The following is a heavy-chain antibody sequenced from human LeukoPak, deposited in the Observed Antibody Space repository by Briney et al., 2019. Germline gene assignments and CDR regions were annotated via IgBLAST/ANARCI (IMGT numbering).Heavy chain of an antibody. Sequence: ASVKVSCTASGHIFTVDSIHWVRQTPGQGLEWMGWTHLNGGGTYRAQKFQDRVTMTKGTSIGTAYLELSTMTSDDTAVYYCAKDHHLFEWLLRYQIDYWGQGTLVTVSS. D-gene: IGHD3-9*01. J-gene: IGHJ4*02. CDR3: AKDHHLFEWLLRYQIDY. CDR2: THLNGGGT. V-gene: IGHV1-2*02. CDR1: GHIFTVDS.